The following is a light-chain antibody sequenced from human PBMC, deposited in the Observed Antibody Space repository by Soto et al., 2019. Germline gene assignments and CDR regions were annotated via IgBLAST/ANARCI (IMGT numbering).Light chain of an antibody. Sequence: QSVLTQPPSASGSPGQSVTISCTGTSSDVGGYDYVSWYQQHPGKVPQLMIYKVNKRPSGVPDRFSGSKSGNTASLTVSGLQTEDEADYYCSSYAVSDSLVFGGGTKLTVL. J-gene: IGLJ2*01. CDR2: KVN. CDR3: SSYAVSDSLV. V-gene: IGLV2-8*01. CDR1: SSDVGGYDY.